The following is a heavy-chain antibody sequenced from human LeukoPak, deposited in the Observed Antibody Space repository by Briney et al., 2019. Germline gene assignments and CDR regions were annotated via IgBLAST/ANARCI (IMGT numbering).Heavy chain of an antibody. V-gene: IGHV3-23*01. J-gene: IGHJ4*02. CDR2: IRNSGGVT. D-gene: IGHD4-17*01. CDR3: AKSGGAWLFDY. Sequence: GGSLRLSCAASGFTFNSYSINWVRQAPGKGLEWVSGIRNSGGVTVYADSVKGRFTISRDDSKDTLYLQMNSLRAEDTAVYYCAKSGGAWLFDYWGQGTLVTVSS. CDR1: GFTFNSYS.